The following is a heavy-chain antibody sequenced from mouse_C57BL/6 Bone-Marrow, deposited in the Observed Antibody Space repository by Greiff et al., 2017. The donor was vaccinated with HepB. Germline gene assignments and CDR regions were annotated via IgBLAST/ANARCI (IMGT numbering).Heavy chain of an antibody. CDR2: ISSGSSTI. V-gene: IGHV5-17*01. J-gene: IGHJ2*01. D-gene: IGHD2-4*01. CDR1: GFTFSDYG. Sequence: EVKLVESGGGLVKPGGSLKLSCAASGFTFSDYGMHWVRQAPEKGLEWVAYISSGSSTIYYADTVKGRFTISRDNAKNTLFLQMTSLRSEDTAMYYCATRDYDEKVGYWGQGTTLTVSS. CDR3: ATRDYDEKVGY.